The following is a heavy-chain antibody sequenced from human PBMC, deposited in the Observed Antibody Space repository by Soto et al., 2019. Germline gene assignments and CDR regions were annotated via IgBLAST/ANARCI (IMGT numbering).Heavy chain of an antibody. Sequence: QVQLVQSGAEVKKPGSSVKVSCKASGGTFSSYAISWVRQAPGQGLEWMGGIIPIFGTANYAQKFQGRVTITADKSTSTAYMELSSLRSEDTAVYSCARIRYCSSTSCYRYYYYGMDVWGQGTTVTVSS. CDR2: IIPIFGTA. V-gene: IGHV1-69*06. CDR1: GGTFSSYA. CDR3: ARIRYCSSTSCYRYYYYGMDV. J-gene: IGHJ6*02. D-gene: IGHD2-2*01.